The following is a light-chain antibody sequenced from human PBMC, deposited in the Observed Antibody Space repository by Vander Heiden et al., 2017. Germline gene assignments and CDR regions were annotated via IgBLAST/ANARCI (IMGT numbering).Light chain of an antibody. Sequence: QSALTQLATVSGSPGQSITLPPMATTSDIGTYNFVSWYQQHPGKAPKLLIFDVTDRPSWVSDRFSGSKSGNTASLTISGLQAEDEAVYCCSSYTSSTAVVFGGGSKLTVL. J-gene: IGLJ3*02. CDR2: DVT. V-gene: IGLV2-14*03. CDR3: SSYTSSTAVV. CDR1: TSDIGTYNF.